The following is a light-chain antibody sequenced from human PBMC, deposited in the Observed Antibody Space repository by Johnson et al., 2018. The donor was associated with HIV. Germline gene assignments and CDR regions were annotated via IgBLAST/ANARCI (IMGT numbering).Light chain of an antibody. Sequence: QSILTQPPSVSAAPGQKVTISCSGSSSNIGNNYVSWYQQLPGTAPKLLIYENNKRPSGIPDRFSGSKSGTSATLAITGLQTGDEADYYCGTWDGRGGVFRTGTKVPGL. J-gene: IGLJ1*01. CDR1: SSNIGNNY. CDR3: GTWDGRGGV. V-gene: IGLV1-51*02. CDR2: ENN.